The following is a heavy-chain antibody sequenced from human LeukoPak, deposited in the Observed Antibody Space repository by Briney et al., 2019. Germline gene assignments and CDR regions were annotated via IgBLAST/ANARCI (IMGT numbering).Heavy chain of an antibody. CDR3: ARVSRATRAFDI. CDR2: IIPIFGTA. D-gene: IGHD2-2*01. V-gene: IGHV1-69*13. J-gene: IGHJ3*02. CDR1: GGTFSNYA. Sequence: SVKVSCKASGGTFSNYAISWVRQAPGQGLEWMGGIIPIFGTANYAQKFQGRVMITADESTSTAYMELSSLRSEDTAVYYCARVSRATRAFDIWGQGTMVTVSS.